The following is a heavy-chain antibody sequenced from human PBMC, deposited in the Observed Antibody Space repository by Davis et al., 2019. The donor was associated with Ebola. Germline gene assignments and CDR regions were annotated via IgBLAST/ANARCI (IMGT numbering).Heavy chain of an antibody. J-gene: IGHJ4*02. D-gene: IGHD4-11*01. CDR3: ARLDYSGHYFDY. V-gene: IGHV1-69*04. CDR1: GGTFSSYA. Sequence: SVKVSCKASGGTFSSYAISWVRQAPGQGLEWMGRIIPIVGKAIYAQRVQGRVTISSDTSATTIDVGLSSLTSEDTAVYFCARLDYSGHYFDYWGQGTLVTVSS. CDR2: IIPIVGKA.